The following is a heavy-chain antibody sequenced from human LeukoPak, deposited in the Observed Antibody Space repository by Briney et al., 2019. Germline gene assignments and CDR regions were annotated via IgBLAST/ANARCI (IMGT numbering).Heavy chain of an antibody. J-gene: IGHJ4*02. Sequence: QSGGSLRLSCAASGFTFSSYVMSWVRQAPGKGLEWVSAISGSGGSTYYADSVKGRFTISRDNSKNTLYLQMNSLRAEDTAVYYCAKVFGNLYYDSSGYYYFDYWGQGTLVTVSS. D-gene: IGHD3-22*01. CDR3: AKVFGNLYYDSSGYYYFDY. V-gene: IGHV3-23*01. CDR2: ISGSGGST. CDR1: GFTFSSYV.